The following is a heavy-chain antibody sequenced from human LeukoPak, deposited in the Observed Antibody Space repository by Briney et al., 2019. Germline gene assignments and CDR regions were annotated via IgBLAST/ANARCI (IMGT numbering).Heavy chain of an antibody. CDR2: ISYDGSNK. CDR1: GFTFSRYT. V-gene: IGHV3-30*04. Sequence: GGSLRLSCAASGFTFSRYTMHGVRQAPGKGLEWVAVISYDGSNKLFADSVKGRFTISRDSSTNTLYLQMNSLRAEATAVYYCARSGSEPQNCFDPWGQGTLVTVSS. D-gene: IGHD1-14*01. CDR3: ARSGSEPQNCFDP. J-gene: IGHJ5*02.